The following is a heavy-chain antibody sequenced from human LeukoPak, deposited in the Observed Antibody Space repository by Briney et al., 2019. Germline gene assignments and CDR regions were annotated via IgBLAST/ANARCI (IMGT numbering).Heavy chain of an antibody. CDR3: ARGGVAAAGRKAGYLQH. V-gene: IGHV4-38-2*02. CDR2: IYHSGST. J-gene: IGHJ1*01. CDR1: GYSISSGYY. Sequence: PSETLSLTCTVSGYSISSGYYWGWIRQPPGKGLEWIGSIYHSGSTYYNPSLKSRVTISVDTSKNQFSLKLSSVTAADTAVYYCARGGVAAAGRKAGYLQHWGQGTLVTVSS. D-gene: IGHD6-13*01.